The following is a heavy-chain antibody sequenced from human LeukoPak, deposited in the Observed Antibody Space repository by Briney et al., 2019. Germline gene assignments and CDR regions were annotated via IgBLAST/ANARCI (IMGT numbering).Heavy chain of an antibody. V-gene: IGHV3-23*01. Sequence: PGGSLRLACAAAGFPLSSYAMAWVRQAPGKGREWGISRSGVNTNYAHSGKGGFTISRDNAKNRLYLHMRSLRAQDTAVYYCARDRRQMGAVTDWGPLDYWGQGTLVTVSS. CDR2: ISRSGVNT. CDR1: GFPLSSYA. J-gene: IGHJ4*02. CDR3: ARDRRQMGAVTDWGPLDY. D-gene: IGHD6-19*01.